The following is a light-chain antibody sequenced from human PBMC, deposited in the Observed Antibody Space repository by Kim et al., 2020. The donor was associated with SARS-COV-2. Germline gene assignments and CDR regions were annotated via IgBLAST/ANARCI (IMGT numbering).Light chain of an antibody. J-gene: IGLJ1*01. V-gene: IGLV2-11*03. CDR2: DVD. CDR3: ASYAVAYTYV. CDR1: SNDIGQYNY. Sequence: GQSISIPCTGTSNDIGQYNYVSWYRQHPSKAPQLLIYDVDRRPSGVPHRFSGSKSGNTASLAISGLLPEDQGDYYCASYAVAYTYVFGTGTKVTVL.